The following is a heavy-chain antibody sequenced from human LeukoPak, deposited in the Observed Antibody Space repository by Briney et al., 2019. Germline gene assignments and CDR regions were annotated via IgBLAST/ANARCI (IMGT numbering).Heavy chain of an antibody. Sequence: TSETLSLTCTVSGGSISSGGYYWSWIRQHPGKGLEWIGYIYYSGSTYYNPSLKSRVTISVDTSKNQFSLELSSVTAADTAVYYCARARSYCSSTSCYEIDAFDIWGQGTMVTVSS. CDR2: IYYSGST. V-gene: IGHV4-31*03. J-gene: IGHJ3*02. CDR3: ARARSYCSSTSCYEIDAFDI. D-gene: IGHD2-2*01. CDR1: GGSISSGGYY.